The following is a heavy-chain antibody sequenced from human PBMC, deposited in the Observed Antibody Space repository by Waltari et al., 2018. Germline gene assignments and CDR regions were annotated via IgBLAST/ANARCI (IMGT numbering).Heavy chain of an antibody. D-gene: IGHD3-22*01. Sequence: EEHLLDSGGGLAEPGGSLRLACSASGFHCISYAMSWFRQAPGKGVEWVSGIRDSGVITKYADSVKGRFTVSRDNSKNTVFLHLNSLRAEDTAIYYCARHLSSIDYLELAKWGQGTLVTVSS. CDR1: GFHCISYA. J-gene: IGHJ4*02. V-gene: IGHV3-23*01. CDR2: IRDSGVIT. CDR3: ARHLSSIDYLELAK.